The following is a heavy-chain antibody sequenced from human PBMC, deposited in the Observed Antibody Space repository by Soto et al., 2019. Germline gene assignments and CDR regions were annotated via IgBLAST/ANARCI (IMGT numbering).Heavy chain of an antibody. CDR3: AKVRRWRTITSNDAFDI. CDR1: GFTFSSYG. CDR2: ISYDGSNK. Sequence: PGGSLRLSCAASGFTFSSYGMHWVRQAPGKGLEWVAVISYDGSNKYYADSVKGRFTISRDNSKNTLYLQMNSLRAEDTAVYYCAKVRRWRTITSNDAFDIWGQGTMVTVSS. J-gene: IGHJ3*02. V-gene: IGHV3-30*18. D-gene: IGHD5-12*01.